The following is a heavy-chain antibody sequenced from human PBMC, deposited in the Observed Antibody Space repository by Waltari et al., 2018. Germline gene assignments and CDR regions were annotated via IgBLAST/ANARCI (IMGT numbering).Heavy chain of an antibody. CDR2: INAGNGNT. Sequence: QVQLVQSGAEVKKPGASVKVSCKASGYTFTSYAMHWVRQAPGHRLEWMGWINAGNGNTKYSQKFQGRVTITMDTSASTAYMELSSLRSEDTAVYYCARVDSRIIKQQLARGDWNPLQHWGQGTLVTVSS. J-gene: IGHJ1*01. V-gene: IGHV1-3*01. CDR3: ARVDSRIIKQQLARGDWNPLQH. D-gene: IGHD6-13*01. CDR1: GYTFTSYA.